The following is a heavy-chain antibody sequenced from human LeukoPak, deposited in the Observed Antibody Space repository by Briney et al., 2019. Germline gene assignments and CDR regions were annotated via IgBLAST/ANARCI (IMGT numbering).Heavy chain of an antibody. CDR3: ARTDCSGGSCPLHFDY. J-gene: IGHJ4*02. CDR2: IIPIFGTA. CDR1: GGTFSSYA. Sequence: ASVKVSCKASGGTFSSYAISWVRQAPGQGLEWMGGIIPIFGTANYAQKFQGRVTITTDESTSTAYMELSSLRSEDTAVYYCARTDCSGGSCPLHFDYWGQGTLVTVSS. V-gene: IGHV1-69*05. D-gene: IGHD2-15*01.